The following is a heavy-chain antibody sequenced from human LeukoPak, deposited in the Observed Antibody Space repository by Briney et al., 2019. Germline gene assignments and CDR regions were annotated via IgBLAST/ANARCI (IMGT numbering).Heavy chain of an antibody. V-gene: IGHV4-39*01. CDR2: VYYTRST. Sequence: SETLSLTCTVSGGSISSSTYYWGWIRQPPGKGLEWVGSVYYTRSTYYNPSLKSRVTISVDTSKNQFSLKLTSVTASDMAVYYCARGVVGATVGYWGQGTLVTVSS. CDR3: ARGVVGATVGY. D-gene: IGHD1-26*01. J-gene: IGHJ4*02. CDR1: GGSISSSTYY.